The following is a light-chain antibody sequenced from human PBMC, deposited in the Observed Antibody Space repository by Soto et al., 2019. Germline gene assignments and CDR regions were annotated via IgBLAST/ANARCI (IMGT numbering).Light chain of an antibody. CDR2: DVS. CDR3: SSYSGSYTFVV. V-gene: IGLV2-11*01. Sequence: QSALTQPRSVSGSPGQSVTISCTGTSTDVGSYYYVSWYQHHPGKAPKLLIYDVSKRPSGVPDRFSGSKSDNTASLTISWLQADDEGDYYCSSYSGSYTFVVFGGGTKLTVL. J-gene: IGLJ2*01. CDR1: STDVGSYYY.